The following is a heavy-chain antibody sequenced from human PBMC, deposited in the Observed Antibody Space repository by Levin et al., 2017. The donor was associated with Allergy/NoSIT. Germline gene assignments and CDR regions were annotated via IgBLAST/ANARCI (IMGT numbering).Heavy chain of an antibody. CDR2: ISGSGDSI. CDR3: VKGTRRLGPSYFDS. D-gene: IGHD1-26*01. Sequence: HPGGSLRLSCAASGFTFSTYGMHWVRQAPGKGLEWVSGISGSGDSIYYRDSARARFTISRDNSNNTVHLQMNSLRAEDTAVYYCVKGTRRLGPSYFDSWGQGTLVTVSS. CDR1: GFTFSTYG. J-gene: IGHJ4*02. V-gene: IGHV3-23*01.